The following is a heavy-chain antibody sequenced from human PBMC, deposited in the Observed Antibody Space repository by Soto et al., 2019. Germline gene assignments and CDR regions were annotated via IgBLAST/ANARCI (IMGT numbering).Heavy chain of an antibody. CDR1: GCTFTSYG. D-gene: IGHD2-8*01. J-gene: IGHJ6*02. Sequence: GASLKVSCKAAGCTFTSYGISCVRQAPGQGVEWMGRISTYNGNTNYPQSLQGRLTMTTDTSTTTAYMELRNLRSDDAAVYYCARDPYHVLMVNAPNLYGMDVWGQGTTVTVSS. CDR3: ARDPYHVLMVNAPNLYGMDV. CDR2: ISTYNGNT. V-gene: IGHV1-18*01.